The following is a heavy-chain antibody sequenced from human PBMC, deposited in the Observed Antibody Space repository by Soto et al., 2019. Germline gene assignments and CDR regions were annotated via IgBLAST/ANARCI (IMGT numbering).Heavy chain of an antibody. J-gene: IGHJ6*02. Sequence: SGGSLRLSCAASGLPFSSYGMHWVRQTPGKGLEWVAVISYDGSNKYYADSVKGRFTISRDNSKNTLYLQMNSLRAEDTAVYYCARAPITIFGVVNGMDVWGQGTTVTVSS. CDR2: ISYDGSNK. D-gene: IGHD3-3*01. CDR3: ARAPITIFGVVNGMDV. CDR1: GLPFSSYG. V-gene: IGHV3-30*03.